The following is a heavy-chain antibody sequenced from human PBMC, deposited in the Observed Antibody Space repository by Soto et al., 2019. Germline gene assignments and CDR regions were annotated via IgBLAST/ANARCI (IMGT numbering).Heavy chain of an antibody. V-gene: IGHV1-69*02. J-gene: IGHJ4*02. D-gene: IGHD4-17*01. CDR2: IIPFIGMA. CDR3: ASEGGDGDYGFDY. CDR1: VGTFSTYT. Sequence: QVQLVQSGAEVKKPGSSVKVSCKASVGTFSTYTISWVRQAPGQGLEWMGRIIPFIGMATYAQKFQGRVTITADRSTTTAYMELSSLRSEDTAVYYCASEGGDGDYGFDYWGQGSLVTVSS.